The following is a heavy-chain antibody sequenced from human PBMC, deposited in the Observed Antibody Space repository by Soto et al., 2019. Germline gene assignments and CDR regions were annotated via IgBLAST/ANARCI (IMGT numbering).Heavy chain of an antibody. J-gene: IGHJ5*02. V-gene: IGHV4-4*02. CDR3: ARRTIIGSAT. CDR1: GGSISNSNW. Sequence: SETLSLTCGVFGGSISNSNWWTWVRQPPGKGLEWIGEIYHSGSTNYNSSLMSRVTISLDKVNNQFSLQLTSVTTAATAVYYCARRTIIGSATWGQGTMVTVSS. CDR2: IYHSGST. D-gene: IGHD5-12*01.